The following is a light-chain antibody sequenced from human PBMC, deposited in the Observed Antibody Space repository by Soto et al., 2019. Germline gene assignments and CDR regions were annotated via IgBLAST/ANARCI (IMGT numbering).Light chain of an antibody. J-gene: IGLJ2*01. Sequence: QSVLTQPRSVSGSPGQSVTISCTGTSSDVGGYEYVSWYQQHPGKAPKLMIYDVSKRPSGVPDRFSGSKSGNTASLTISGLQAEDEADYYCCSYAGSYTYVVFGGGTKLTVL. V-gene: IGLV2-11*01. CDR1: SSDVGGYEY. CDR2: DVS. CDR3: CSYAGSYTYVV.